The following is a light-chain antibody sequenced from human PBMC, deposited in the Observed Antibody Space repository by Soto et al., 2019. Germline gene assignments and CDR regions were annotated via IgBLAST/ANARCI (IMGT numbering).Light chain of an antibody. CDR1: SSNIGINT. Sequence: QSVLTQPPSASGTPGQRVTISCSGSSSNIGINTVNWYQQVPGTAPKLLIYSNNQRSSGVPDRFSGSKSGTSGSLAISGLQSEDEADYYCVAWDDSLNGPYVFGTGTKVTVL. V-gene: IGLV1-44*01. J-gene: IGLJ1*01. CDR2: SNN. CDR3: VAWDDSLNGPYV.